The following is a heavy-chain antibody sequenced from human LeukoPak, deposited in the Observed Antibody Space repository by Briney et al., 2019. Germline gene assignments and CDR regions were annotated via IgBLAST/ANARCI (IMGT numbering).Heavy chain of an antibody. CDR2: ISSGSSTI. V-gene: IGHV3-48*04. D-gene: IGHD2-21*01. J-gene: IGHJ3*01. CDR3: ARDSHIVAFDV. CDR1: GFTFSSYS. Sequence: PGGSLRLSCEAAGFTFSSYSMIWVRQAPGKGLEWISYISSGSSTIFYADSVEGRFTISRDNAKNSLSLQMNNLRAEDTALYFCARDSHIVAFDVWGQGTIVTVSS.